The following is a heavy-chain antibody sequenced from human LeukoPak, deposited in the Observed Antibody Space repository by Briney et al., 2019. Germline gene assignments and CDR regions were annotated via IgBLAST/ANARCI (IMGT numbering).Heavy chain of an antibody. J-gene: IGHJ4*02. CDR1: GFALSGYW. CDR2: IYSGGST. Sequence: GGSLRLSCAASGFALSGYWLSWVRQAPGKGLEWVSVIYSGGSTYYADSVKGRFTISRDNSKNTLYLQMNSLRAEDTAVYYCASGATDYWGQGTLVTVSS. D-gene: IGHD1-26*01. V-gene: IGHV3-53*01. CDR3: ASGATDY.